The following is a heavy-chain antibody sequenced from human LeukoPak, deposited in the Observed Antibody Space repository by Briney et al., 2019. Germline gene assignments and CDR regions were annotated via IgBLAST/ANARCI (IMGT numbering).Heavy chain of an antibody. V-gene: IGHV3-23*01. CDR1: GFTFSSYA. CDR3: AKDPLNYYDSSGYYHFDY. J-gene: IGHJ4*02. D-gene: IGHD3-22*01. Sequence: PGGSLRLSCAASGFTFSSYATSWVRQAPGKGLEWVSAISGSGGSTYYADSVKGRFTISRDNSKNTLYLQMNSLRAEDTAVYYCAKDPLNYYDSSGYYHFDYWGQGTLVTVSS. CDR2: ISGSGGST.